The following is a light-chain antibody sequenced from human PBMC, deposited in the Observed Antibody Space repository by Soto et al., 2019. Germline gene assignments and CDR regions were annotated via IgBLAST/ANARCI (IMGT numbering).Light chain of an antibody. CDR1: QSVSIY. CDR3: QHRSSWPYT. CDR2: DAS. Sequence: EVVLTQSPATLSLSPGERATLSCRASQSVSIYLAWYQQKPGQAPRLLIYDASNRATGIPARFSGSGSGTDFTLTISSLEPEDFAVYSCQHRSSWPYTFGQGTKLEIK. J-gene: IGKJ2*01. V-gene: IGKV3-11*01.